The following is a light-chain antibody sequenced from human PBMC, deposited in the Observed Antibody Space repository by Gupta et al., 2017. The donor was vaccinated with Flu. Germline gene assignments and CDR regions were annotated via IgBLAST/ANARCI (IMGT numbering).Light chain of an antibody. V-gene: IGKV3-20*01. CDR1: QSVTSN. CDR2: GAS. Sequence: EIVLTQSPGTLSLSPGETATLSCRASQSVTSNLAWYQRRPGQAPRLLIYGASKRADGTPGRFSDSGYAKDFTLTSSGRGNEDCAVYYVQQDHDAMTFGQGTKVEV. J-gene: IGKJ1*01. CDR3: QQDHDAMT.